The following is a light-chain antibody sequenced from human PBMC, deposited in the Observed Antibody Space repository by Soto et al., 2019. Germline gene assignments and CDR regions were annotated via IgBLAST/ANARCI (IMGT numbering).Light chain of an antibody. J-gene: IGKJ1*01. V-gene: IGKV3-20*01. CDR2: GAS. CDR3: QQPWT. CDR1: QSVSSSY. Sequence: EILLTQSPATLSVSPGERATLSFRASQSVSSSYLAWYQQKPGKXPRLLIYGASRRATGIPYRFSGSGSGTDFTLTISRLEPEDFAVYYCQQPWTFCQGTQVDIK.